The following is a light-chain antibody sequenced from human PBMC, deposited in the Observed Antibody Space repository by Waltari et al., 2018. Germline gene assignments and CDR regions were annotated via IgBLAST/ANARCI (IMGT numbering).Light chain of an antibody. CDR2: AAS. J-gene: IGKJ1*01. Sequence: DIQMTQSPSSLSASVGDRVTITCRASQSISSYLNWYQQKPGKAPKLLIYAASSLQSGVPSSFSGSGSGTDFTLTTSSLQPEDFATYYCQQSYTNPRTFGQGTRVETK. CDR3: QQSYTNPRT. V-gene: IGKV1-39*01. CDR1: QSISSY.